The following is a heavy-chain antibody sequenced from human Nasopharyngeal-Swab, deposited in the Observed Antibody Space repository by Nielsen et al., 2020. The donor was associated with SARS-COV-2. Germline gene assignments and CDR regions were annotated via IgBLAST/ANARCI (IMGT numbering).Heavy chain of an antibody. CDR2: ISYDGNNK. V-gene: IGHV3-30-3*01. CDR3: ARDNSRGGNYAGVYYFDY. Sequence: GESLKISCGASGFTFSSYAMHWVRQAPGKGLEWVAVISYDGNNKYYADSVKGRFTISRDKSKNTLYLQMNSLRAEDTAVYYCARDNSRGGNYAGVYYFDYWGQGTLVIVSS. D-gene: IGHD1-7*01. CDR1: GFTFSSYA. J-gene: IGHJ4*02.